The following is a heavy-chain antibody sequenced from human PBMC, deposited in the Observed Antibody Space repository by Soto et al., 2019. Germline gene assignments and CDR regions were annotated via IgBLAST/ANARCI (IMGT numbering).Heavy chain of an antibody. CDR1: GFTFSSYG. Sequence: SLRLSCAASGFTFSSYGMHWVRQAPGKGLEWVAVISYDGSNKYYADSVKGRSTISRDNSKNTLYLQMNSLRAEDTAVYYCARIGTWALNFDYWGQGTLVTVSS. V-gene: IGHV3-30*03. CDR2: ISYDGSNK. J-gene: IGHJ4*02. CDR3: ARIGTWALNFDY. D-gene: IGHD2-8*01.